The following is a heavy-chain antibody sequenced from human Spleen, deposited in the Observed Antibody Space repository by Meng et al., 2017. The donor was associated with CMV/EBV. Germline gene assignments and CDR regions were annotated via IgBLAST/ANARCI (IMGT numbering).Heavy chain of an antibody. CDR1: GGSFSGYY. D-gene: IGHD2-2*01. CDR3: ARILGYCSSTSCPDY. Sequence: VYGGSFSGYYWSWIRQPPGKGLEWIGEINHSGRTNYNPSLKSRVTISVDTSKNQFSLKLSSVTAADTAVYYCARILGYCSSTSCPDYRGQGTLVTVSS. J-gene: IGHJ4*02. CDR2: INHSGRT. V-gene: IGHV4-34*01.